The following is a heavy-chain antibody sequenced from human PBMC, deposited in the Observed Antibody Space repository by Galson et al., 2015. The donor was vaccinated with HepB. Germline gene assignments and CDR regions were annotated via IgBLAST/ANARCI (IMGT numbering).Heavy chain of an antibody. V-gene: IGHV6-1*01. CDR2: TYYRSKWYY. CDR3: ARDRTYYYDSSGYDPDAFDI. CDR1: GDSVSSNGAA. J-gene: IGHJ3*02. Sequence: CAISGDSVSSNGAAWNWIRQSPSRGLEWLGRTYYRSKWYYGYAVSVKSRITINPDTSKNQFSLKLSSVTAADTAVYYCARDRTYYYDSSGYDPDAFDIWGQGTMVTVSS. D-gene: IGHD3-22*01.